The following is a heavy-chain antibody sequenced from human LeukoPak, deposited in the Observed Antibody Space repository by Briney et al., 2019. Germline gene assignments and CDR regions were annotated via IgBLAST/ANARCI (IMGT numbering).Heavy chain of an antibody. J-gene: IGHJ6*02. CDR3: ARGPGHYSSSWTTYYYGMDV. V-gene: IGHV1-8*01. D-gene: IGHD6-13*01. CDR2: MNPNSGNT. CDR1: GYTFTSYD. Sequence: ASVKVSCKASGYTFTSYDINWVRQAPGQGLEWMGWMNPNSGNTGYAQKFQGRVTMTRNTSISTAYMELSSLRSEDTAVYYCARGPGHYSSSWTTYYYGMDVWGQGTTVTVSS.